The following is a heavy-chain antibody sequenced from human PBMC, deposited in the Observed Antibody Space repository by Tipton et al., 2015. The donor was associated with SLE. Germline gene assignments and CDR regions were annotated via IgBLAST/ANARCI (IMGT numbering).Heavy chain of an antibody. Sequence: GLVKPSETLSLTCSVSGGSISRSSYYWGWVRQPPGKGLEWIGSIYYSGSTHYNPSLKSRVTISVDTSKNQFSLKVNSVTAADTAVYYCARHPDYYDGSSYYPNWFDPWGQGSLVTVSS. D-gene: IGHD3-22*01. V-gene: IGHV4-39*01. CDR2: IYYSGST. CDR1: GGSISRSSYY. CDR3: ARHPDYYDGSSYYPNWFDP. J-gene: IGHJ5*02.